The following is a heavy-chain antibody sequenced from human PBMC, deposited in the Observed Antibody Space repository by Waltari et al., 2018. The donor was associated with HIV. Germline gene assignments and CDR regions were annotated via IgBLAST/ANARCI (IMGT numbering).Heavy chain of an antibody. CDR1: GFTVSSNY. J-gene: IGHJ6*02. D-gene: IGHD2-21*02. Sequence: EVQLVESGGGLVQPGGSLRLSCAASGFTVSSNYMSWVRQAAGKGVGLVSFIYSCGSTYYADSVKGIFTISRDNSKNTLYLQMNSLRAEDTAVYYCASIAYCGGDCYPRGMDVWGQGTTVTVS. CDR2: IYSCGST. CDR3: ASIAYCGGDCYPRGMDV. V-gene: IGHV3-66*01.